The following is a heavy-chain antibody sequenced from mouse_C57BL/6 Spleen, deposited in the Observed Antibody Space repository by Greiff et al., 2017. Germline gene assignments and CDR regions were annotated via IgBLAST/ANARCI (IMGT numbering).Heavy chain of an antibody. CDR1: GYTFTSYW. J-gene: IGHJ4*01. CDR2: IDPSDSYT. Sequence: QVQLQQPGAELVMPGASVKLSCKASGYTFTSYWMHWVKQRPGQGLEWIGEIDPSDSYTNYNQKFKGKSTLTVDKSSSPAYMQLSSLTSEDSAVYYCARLGEIYDGTTRAMDYWGQGTSGTVSS. CDR3: ARLGEIYDGTTRAMDY. V-gene: IGHV1-69*01. D-gene: IGHD2-3*01.